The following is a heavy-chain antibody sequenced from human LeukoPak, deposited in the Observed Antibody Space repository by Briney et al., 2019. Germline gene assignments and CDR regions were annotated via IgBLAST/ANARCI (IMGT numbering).Heavy chain of an antibody. Sequence: SETLSLTCAVYGGSFSGYYWSWIRQPPGKGLEWIGYIYYSGSTNYNPSLKSRVTISVDTSKNQFSLKLSSVTAADTAVYYCARAPGRRLRYYFDYWGQGTLVTVSS. V-gene: IGHV4-59*01. CDR2: IYYSGST. J-gene: IGHJ4*02. D-gene: IGHD2-21*02. CDR1: GGSFSGYY. CDR3: ARAPGRRLRYYFDY.